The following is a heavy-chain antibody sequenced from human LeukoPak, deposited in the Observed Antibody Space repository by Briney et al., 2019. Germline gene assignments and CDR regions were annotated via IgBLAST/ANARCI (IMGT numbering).Heavy chain of an antibody. J-gene: IGHJ6*02. CDR2: IKQDGSEK. CDR3: ARGADYDFWSGYLFHYYYYYGMDV. V-gene: IGHV3-7*01. D-gene: IGHD3-3*01. CDR1: GFTFSSYS. Sequence: GGSLRLSCAASGFTFSSYSMSWVRQAPGKGLEWVANIKQDGSEKYYVDSVKGRFTISRDNAKNSLYLQMNSLRAEDTAVYYCARGADYDFWSGYLFHYYYYYGMDVWGQGTTVTVSS.